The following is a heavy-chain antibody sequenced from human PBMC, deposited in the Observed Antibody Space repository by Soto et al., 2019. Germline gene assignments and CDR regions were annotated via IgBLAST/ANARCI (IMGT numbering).Heavy chain of an antibody. CDR1: GFTFSSYA. D-gene: IGHD6-6*01. Sequence: EVQLLESGGGLVQPGGSLRLSCAASGFTFSSYAMSWVRQAPGKGLEWVSAISGSGGSTYYADSVKGRFTISRDNSKNTLYLQMNSLRAEDTAVYYCATRGVVAEQELVRSTPDYWGQGTLVTVSS. CDR2: ISGSGGST. J-gene: IGHJ4*02. CDR3: ATRGVVAEQELVRSTPDY. V-gene: IGHV3-23*01.